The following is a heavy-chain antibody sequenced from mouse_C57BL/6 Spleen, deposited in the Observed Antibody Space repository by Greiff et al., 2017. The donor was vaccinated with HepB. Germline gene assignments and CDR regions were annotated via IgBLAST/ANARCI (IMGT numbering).Heavy chain of an antibody. J-gene: IGHJ3*01. CDR3: ASSGTMVTRGFAY. Sequence: EVNVVESGGGLVKPGGSLKLSCAASGFTFSSYTMSWVRQTPEKRLEWVATISGGGGNTYYPDSVKGRFTISRDNAKNTLYLQMSSLRSEDTALYYCASSGTMVTRGFAYWGQGTLVTVSA. D-gene: IGHD1-1*02. V-gene: IGHV5-9*01. CDR2: ISGGGGNT. CDR1: GFTFSSYT.